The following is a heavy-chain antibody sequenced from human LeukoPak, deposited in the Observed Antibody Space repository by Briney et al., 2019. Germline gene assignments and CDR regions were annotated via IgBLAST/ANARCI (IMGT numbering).Heavy chain of an antibody. J-gene: IGHJ4*02. D-gene: IGHD3-3*01. CDR1: GFTFSSYS. CDR3: ARGNYDFWSGYYVFDY. Sequence: GGSLRLSCAASGFTFSSYSMNWVRQAPGKGLEWVSSISSSSSYIYYADSVKGRFTISRDNAKNSLCLQMNSLRAEDTAVYYCARGNYDFWSGYYVFDYWGQGTLVTVSS. CDR2: ISSSSSYI. V-gene: IGHV3-21*01.